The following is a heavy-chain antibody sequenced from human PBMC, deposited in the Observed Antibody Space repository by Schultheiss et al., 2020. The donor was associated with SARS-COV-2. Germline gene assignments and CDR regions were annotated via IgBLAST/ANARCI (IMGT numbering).Heavy chain of an antibody. J-gene: IGHJ4*02. CDR3: ARDPYDFWSGPYFDY. CDR2: IGTAGDT. Sequence: GESLKISCAASGFIFSRYDMHWVRQATGKGLEWVSAIGTAGDTYYPDSVKGRFTISRENAKNSLYLQMNSLRAGDTAVYYCARDPYDFWSGPYFDYWGQGTLVTVSS. D-gene: IGHD3-3*01. CDR1: GFIFSRYD. V-gene: IGHV3-13*01.